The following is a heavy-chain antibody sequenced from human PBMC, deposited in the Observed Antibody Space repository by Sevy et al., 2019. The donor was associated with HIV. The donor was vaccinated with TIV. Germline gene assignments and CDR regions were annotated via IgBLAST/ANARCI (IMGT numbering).Heavy chain of an antibody. D-gene: IGHD6-13*01. Sequence: GSLRLSCAASGFTFSSYAMHWVRQAPGKGLEWVAVISYDGSNKYYADSVKGRFTISRDNSKNTLYLQMNSLRAEDTAVYYCARDGDSSSWGGWLPSNYYYYYGMDVWGQGTTVTVSS. V-gene: IGHV3-30-3*01. J-gene: IGHJ6*02. CDR1: GFTFSSYA. CDR2: ISYDGSNK. CDR3: ARDGDSSSWGGWLPSNYYYYYGMDV.